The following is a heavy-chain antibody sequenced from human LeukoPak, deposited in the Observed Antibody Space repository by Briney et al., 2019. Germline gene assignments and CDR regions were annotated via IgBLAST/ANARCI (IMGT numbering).Heavy chain of an antibody. CDR2: IIPIFDTA. Sequence: SVKVSCKASGYTFSSYGISWVRQAPGQGLEWMGGIIPIFDTANYAQKFQGRVTITADESTSTAYMELSSLRSEDTAVYYCARGWVETSSWEEYFDYWGQGTLVTVSS. J-gene: IGHJ4*02. CDR3: ARGWVETSSWEEYFDY. V-gene: IGHV1-69*13. CDR1: GYTFSSYG. D-gene: IGHD6-13*01.